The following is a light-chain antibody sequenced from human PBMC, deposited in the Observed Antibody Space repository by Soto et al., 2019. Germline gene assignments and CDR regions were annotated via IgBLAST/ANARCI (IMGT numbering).Light chain of an antibody. V-gene: IGKV3-20*01. Sequence: ESVLTHSPGTLSLSPGERATLSCRASQSVSSNYLAWYQQKPGQAPRLLLYGASTRASGIPDRFSGSGSGTDCALTRTRLESEDSAVYDCQPYGRLLKWRVGQGTKVDIK. CDR3: QPYGRLLKWR. CDR1: QSVSSNY. CDR2: GAS. J-gene: IGKJ1*01.